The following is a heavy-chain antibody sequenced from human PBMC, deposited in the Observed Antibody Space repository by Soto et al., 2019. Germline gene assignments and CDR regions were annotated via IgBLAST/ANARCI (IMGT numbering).Heavy chain of an antibody. CDR1: GYTFTSYG. CDR3: ARVLGFCSGGSCYSARRNLNNWLDP. D-gene: IGHD2-15*01. V-gene: IGHV1-18*01. Sequence: GASVKVSCKASGYTFTSYGISWVRQAPGQGLEWMGWISAYNGNTNYAQKLQGRVTMTTDTSTSTAYMELRSLRSDDTAVYYCARVLGFCSGGSCYSARRNLNNWLDPWGQGTLVTVSS. CDR2: ISAYNGNT. J-gene: IGHJ5*02.